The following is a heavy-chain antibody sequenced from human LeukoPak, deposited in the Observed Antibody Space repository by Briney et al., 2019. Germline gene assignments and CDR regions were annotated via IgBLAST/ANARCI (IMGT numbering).Heavy chain of an antibody. CDR1: GFTFRNYA. CDR2: ISYDGSNK. J-gene: IGHJ4*02. D-gene: IGHD3-9*01. Sequence: GSLRLPFGASGFTFRNYAMDWVRQASGKGLEGGAVISYDGSNKYYADSVKGRFTISRDNSRNTLYLQMNSLRAEDTAVYYCAKDHIQGLEYFDWAIDYWGQGTLVTVSS. CDR3: AKDHIQGLEYFDWAIDY. V-gene: IGHV3-30-3*01.